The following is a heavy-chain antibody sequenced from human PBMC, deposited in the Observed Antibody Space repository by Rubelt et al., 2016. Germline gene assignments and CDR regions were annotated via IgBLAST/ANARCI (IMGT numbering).Heavy chain of an antibody. Sequence: QVQLRQWGAGLLKPSETLSLTCGVNGGSLTDYYWNWIRQPPGKGLEWIGYIYYSGSTNYNPSLKSRVTISVDTSKNQFSLKRRVVTAADTAVDYCVRRRMVGYYFDQWGQGTRVTVSS. J-gene: IGHJ4*02. CDR3: VRRRMVGYYFDQ. CDR1: GGSLTDYY. V-gene: IGHV4-34*11. CDR2: IYYSGST. D-gene: IGHD2-8*01.